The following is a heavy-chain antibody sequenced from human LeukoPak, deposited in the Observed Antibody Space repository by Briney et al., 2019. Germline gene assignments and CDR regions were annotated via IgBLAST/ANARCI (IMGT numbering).Heavy chain of an antibody. CDR2: FDPEDGET. Sequence: ASVKVSCKVSGYTLTELSMHWVRQAPGKGLEWMGGFDPEDGETIYAKKFQGRVTMTEDTSTDTAYMELSSLRSEDTAVYYCATSRVLWFGEPYFDYWGQGTLVTVSS. D-gene: IGHD3-10*01. CDR3: ATSRVLWFGEPYFDY. V-gene: IGHV1-24*01. J-gene: IGHJ4*02. CDR1: GYTLTELS.